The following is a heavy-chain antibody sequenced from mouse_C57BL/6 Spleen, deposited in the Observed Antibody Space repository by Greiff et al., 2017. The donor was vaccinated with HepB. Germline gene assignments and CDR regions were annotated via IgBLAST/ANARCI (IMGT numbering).Heavy chain of an antibody. CDR2: IDPANGNT. J-gene: IGHJ1*03. D-gene: IGHD1-1*01. CDR1: GFNIKNTY. Sequence: DVQLVESVAELVRPGASVKLSCTASGFNIKNTYMHWVKQRPEQGLEWIGRIDPANGNTKYAPKFQGKATITADTSSNTAYLQLSSLTSEDTAIYYCARSSSYEDWYFDVWGTGTTVTVSS. CDR3: ARSSSYEDWYFDV. V-gene: IGHV14-3*01.